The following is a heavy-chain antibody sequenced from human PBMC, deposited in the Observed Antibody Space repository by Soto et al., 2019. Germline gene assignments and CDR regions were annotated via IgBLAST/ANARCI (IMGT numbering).Heavy chain of an antibody. CDR2: SIPIFGTA. CDR3: ARGYGDYGGNYYYGMDV. CDR1: GGTFSSYA. J-gene: IGHJ6*02. V-gene: IGHV1-69*01. Sequence: QVQLVQSGAEVKKPGSSVKVSCKASGGTFSSYAISWVRQAPGQGLEWMGGSIPIFGTANYAQKLQGRVTISADESTSTAYMELSSLRSEDTDVYYCARGYGDYGGNYYYGMDVWGQGTTVTVSS. D-gene: IGHD4-17*01.